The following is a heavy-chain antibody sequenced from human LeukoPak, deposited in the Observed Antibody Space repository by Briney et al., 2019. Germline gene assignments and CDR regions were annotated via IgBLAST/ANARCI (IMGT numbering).Heavy chain of an antibody. D-gene: IGHD3-3*01. Sequence: GGSLRLSCAASGFTFSSYAMSWVRQAPGKGLEWVSAISGSGGSTYYADSVKGRFTISRDNSKNTLYLQMNSLRAEDTAVYYCARNLWSGLKDVGVVGYWGQGTLVTVSS. CDR3: ARNLWSGLKDVGVVGY. J-gene: IGHJ4*02. CDR1: GFTFSSYA. CDR2: ISGSGGST. V-gene: IGHV3-23*01.